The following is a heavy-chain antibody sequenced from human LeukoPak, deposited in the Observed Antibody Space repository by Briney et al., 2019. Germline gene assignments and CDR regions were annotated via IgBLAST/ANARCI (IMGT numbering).Heavy chain of an antibody. CDR2: TYYSGNT. D-gene: IGHD3-22*01. Sequence: SETLSLTCTVSGGSMTDYYWTWIRQSPGKGLEWIGHTYYSGNTNYNPSLKSRVTISIDTSKNQFSLKLSSVTAADTAVYYCTRGRAYYDSTGYYYWGRGILVTVSS. J-gene: IGHJ4*02. V-gene: IGHV4-59*01. CDR3: TRGRAYYDSTGYYY. CDR1: GGSMTDYY.